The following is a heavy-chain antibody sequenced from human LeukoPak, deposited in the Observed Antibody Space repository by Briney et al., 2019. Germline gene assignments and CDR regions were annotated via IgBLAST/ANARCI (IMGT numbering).Heavy chain of an antibody. CDR1: GFPFSTLG. J-gene: IGHJ4*01. V-gene: IGHV3-64D*06. CDR3: VSPVFINF. Sequence: GGSLRLSCSASGFPFSTLGMHWVRQAPGEGLEHVSTIGSDGDGTYYADSVKDRFIISRDNSKNAVYLQMSSLRPEDTAVYYCVSPVFINFWGQGTLVTVSS. D-gene: IGHD1-14*01. CDR2: IGSDGDGT.